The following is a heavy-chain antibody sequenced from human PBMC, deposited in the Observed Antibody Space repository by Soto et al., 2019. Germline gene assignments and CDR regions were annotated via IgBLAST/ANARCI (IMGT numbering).Heavy chain of an antibody. D-gene: IGHD4-4*01. CDR2: VYYSGST. Sequence: PSETLSLTCTVSGGSISSYHWSWIRQPPGKGLEWIGYVYYSGSTNYNPSLKSRVTISVDTSKNQFSLKLRSVTAADTAVYYCARGLYDYSNPPLTWFDPWGQGTQVTVSS. CDR3: ARGLYDYSNPPLTWFDP. CDR1: GGSISSYH. J-gene: IGHJ5*02. V-gene: IGHV4-59*01.